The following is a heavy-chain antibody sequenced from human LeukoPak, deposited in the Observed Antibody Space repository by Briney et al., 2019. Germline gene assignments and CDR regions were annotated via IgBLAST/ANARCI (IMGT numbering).Heavy chain of an antibody. Sequence: SETLSLTCAFYGGSFSGYYWTWTRQPPGRGLEWIGEINHGGSTNYNPSLKSRVAISVDASKNQFSLKLTSVSAADTAVYYCARQNLNSSLYSFDYWGQGILVTVPS. V-gene: IGHV4-34*01. CDR1: GGSFSGYY. CDR3: ARQNLNSSLYSFDY. D-gene: IGHD3-16*02. CDR2: INHGGST. J-gene: IGHJ4*02.